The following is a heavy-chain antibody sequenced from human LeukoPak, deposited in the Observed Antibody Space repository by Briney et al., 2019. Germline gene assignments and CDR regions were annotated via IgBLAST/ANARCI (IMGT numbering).Heavy chain of an antibody. V-gene: IGHV4-34*01. CDR2: INHSGST. J-gene: IGHJ4*02. CDR3: ARASNRYYYGSGSHDY. D-gene: IGHD3-10*01. CDR1: GGSFSGYY. Sequence: PSETLSLTCAVYGGSFSGYYWSWIRQPPGKGLEWIGEINHSGSTNYNPSLKSRVTISVDTSKNQFSLKLSSVTAADTAVYYCARASNRYYYGSGSHDYWGQGTLVTVSS.